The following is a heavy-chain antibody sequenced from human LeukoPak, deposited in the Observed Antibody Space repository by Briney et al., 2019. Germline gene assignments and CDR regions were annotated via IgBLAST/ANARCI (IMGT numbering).Heavy chain of an antibody. Sequence: HPGGSLRLSCAASGFTFGSYGISWVRQAPGKGLEWVSFISPSGDRTSNADSVEGRFTISRDNPRDTLYLQMNSLRDEDTAGYYCAIMHGYYDGSGYWVQWGQGALVTVSS. D-gene: IGHD3-22*01. CDR3: AIMHGYYDGSGYWVQ. CDR2: ISPSGDRT. V-gene: IGHV3-23*01. CDR1: GFTFGSYG. J-gene: IGHJ4*02.